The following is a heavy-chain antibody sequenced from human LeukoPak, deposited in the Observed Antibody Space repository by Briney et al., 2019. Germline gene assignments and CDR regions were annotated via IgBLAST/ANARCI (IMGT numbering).Heavy chain of an antibody. CDR1: GDTFTSCD. Sequence: ASVKVSCKTSGDTFTSCDINWVRQATGQGLEWMGWMNPRSGNTIYTQKFQGRVAMTRDTSTSTAYMELSSLRSEDTAVYYCARGGTLVQGVTILYGMDVWGQGTTVTVSS. D-gene: IGHD3-10*01. V-gene: IGHV1-8*01. J-gene: IGHJ6*02. CDR2: MNPRSGNT. CDR3: ARGGTLVQGVTILYGMDV.